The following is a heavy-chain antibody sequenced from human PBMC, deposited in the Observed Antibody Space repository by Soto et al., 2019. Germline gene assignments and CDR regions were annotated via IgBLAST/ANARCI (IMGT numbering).Heavy chain of an antibody. J-gene: IGHJ4*02. D-gene: IGHD1-1*01. CDR1: GFTFPSSA. CDR3: AADDMTTFI. V-gene: IGHV1-58*01. CDR2: IVVGSGNT. Sequence: ASVKVSCKASGFTFPSSAVQWVRQARGQRLEWIGWIVVGSGNTNSAQKLQERLTFTRDMSTSTVYMELSSLKSEDTAVYYCAADDMTTFIWGQGTLVTVSS.